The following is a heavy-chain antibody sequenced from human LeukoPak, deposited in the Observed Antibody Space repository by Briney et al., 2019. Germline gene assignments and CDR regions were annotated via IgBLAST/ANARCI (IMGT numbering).Heavy chain of an antibody. CDR2: ISYDGSNK. J-gene: IGHJ4*02. Sequence: GGSLRLSCAASGFTFSSYAMHWVRQAPGQGLEWVAVISYDGSNKYYADSVKGRFTISRDNSKNTLYLQMNSLKAEDTAVYYCARDRGSYGDYIDYWGQGTLVTVSS. CDR3: ARDRGSYGDYIDY. CDR1: GFTFSSYA. D-gene: IGHD4-17*01. V-gene: IGHV3-30*04.